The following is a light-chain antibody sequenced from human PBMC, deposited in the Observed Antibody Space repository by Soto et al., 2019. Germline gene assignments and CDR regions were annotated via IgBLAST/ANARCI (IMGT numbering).Light chain of an antibody. CDR1: NSDIGNYNF. Sequence: QSALNQPPSASGSPGQSAAISCSGTNSDIGNYNFVSWYQQHPGKAPKLMIYEVNKRPSGVPDRFSGAKSGNTASLTVSGLQPEDVADYYCSSYAGSNNVLFGGGTKLTVL. J-gene: IGLJ2*01. CDR3: SSYAGSNNVL. V-gene: IGLV2-8*01. CDR2: EVN.